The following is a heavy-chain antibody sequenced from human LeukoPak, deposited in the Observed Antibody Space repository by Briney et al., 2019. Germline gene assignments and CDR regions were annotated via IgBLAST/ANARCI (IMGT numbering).Heavy chain of an antibody. CDR2: IIPIFGTA. CDR3: ARVYYDFWSGAHYYYMDV. J-gene: IGHJ6*03. D-gene: IGHD3-3*01. CDR1: GGTFSSYA. V-gene: IGHV1-69*05. Sequence: SVKVFCKASGGTFSSYAISWVRQAPGQGLEWMGRIIPIFGTANYAQKFLGRVTITTDESTSTAYMELSSLRSEDTAVYYCARVYYDFWSGAHYYYMDVWGKGTTVTVSS.